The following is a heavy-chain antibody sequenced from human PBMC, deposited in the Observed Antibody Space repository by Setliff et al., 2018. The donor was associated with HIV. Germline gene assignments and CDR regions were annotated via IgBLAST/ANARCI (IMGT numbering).Heavy chain of an antibody. J-gene: IGHJ4*02. Sequence: ASVKVSCKASGYTFTGYYMHWVRQAPGQGLEWMGRINPNSGGTNYAQKFQGRVTMTRDTSISTAYMELSRLRSDDTAVYYCARDAPGNTESAPGYWGQGTLVTVSS. CDR1: GYTFTGYY. CDR2: INPNSGGT. CDR3: ARDAPGNTESAPGY. V-gene: IGHV1-2*06. D-gene: IGHD1-7*01.